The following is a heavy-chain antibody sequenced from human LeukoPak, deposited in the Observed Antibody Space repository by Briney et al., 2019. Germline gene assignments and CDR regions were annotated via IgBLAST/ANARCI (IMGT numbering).Heavy chain of an antibody. J-gene: IGHJ3*02. Sequence: PSETLSLTCSVSGDSISYFYWSWIRQAAGKGLEWIGRVSSSASTDYNASLKSRVTISVDTSRNQFSLKLNSVTAADTAVYYCAKSNGYGLVDIWGQGTMVTVSS. CDR1: GDSISYFY. V-gene: IGHV4-4*07. CDR3: AKSNGYGLVDI. D-gene: IGHD3-10*01. CDR2: VSSSAST.